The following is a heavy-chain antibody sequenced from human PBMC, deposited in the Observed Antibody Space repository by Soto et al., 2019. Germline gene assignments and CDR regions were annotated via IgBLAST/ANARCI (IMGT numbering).Heavy chain of an antibody. V-gene: IGHV2-5*01. CDR1: GFSLSTTGVG. CDR2: IYWHDDK. Sequence: SGPTLGNPTQTLTLTGPFSGFSLSTTGVGVSWIRQPPGKALEWLALIYWHDDKRYSPSLKSRLTITKDTSKNQVVLTMTNMDPVDTATYYCAHRGGAAVGLYYFDYWGQGALVTVSS. J-gene: IGHJ4*02. D-gene: IGHD6-13*01. CDR3: AHRGGAAVGLYYFDY.